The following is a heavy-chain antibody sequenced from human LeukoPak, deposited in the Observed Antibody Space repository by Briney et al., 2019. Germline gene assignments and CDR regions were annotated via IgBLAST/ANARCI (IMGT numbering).Heavy chain of an antibody. CDR1: GGSISSYY. V-gene: IGHV4-59*12. D-gene: IGHD2-21*02. CDR3: ARTLRTAGFDY. J-gene: IGHJ4*02. Sequence: SETLSLTCTVSGGSISSYYWSWIRQPPGKGLEWIGYIYYSGSTNYNPSLKSRVTISVDTPNNQFSLKLSSVTAADTAVYYCARTLRTAGFDYWGQGTLVTVSS. CDR2: IYYSGST.